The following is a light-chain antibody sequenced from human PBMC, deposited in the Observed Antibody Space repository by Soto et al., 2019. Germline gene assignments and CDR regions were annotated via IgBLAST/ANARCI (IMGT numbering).Light chain of an antibody. CDR3: TSFTSSNPWV. Sequence: QSALTQPASVSGSPGQPITISCAGTSSDIGYYNYVSWYQQHPGKAPKLMIYQVSHRPSGVSNRFSGSKSGYTASLTISGLQAEDEADYHCTSFTSSNPWVFGGGTKLTVL. CDR1: SSDIGYYNY. V-gene: IGLV2-14*01. J-gene: IGLJ3*02. CDR2: QVS.